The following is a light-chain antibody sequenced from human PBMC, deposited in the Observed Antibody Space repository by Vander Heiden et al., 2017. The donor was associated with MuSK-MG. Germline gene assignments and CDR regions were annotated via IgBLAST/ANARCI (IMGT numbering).Light chain of an antibody. Sequence: DIQLTQSPSTLSASVGDRVTITCRASQSISSWLAWYQQKPGKAPNLLIYKASTLESGVPSRFSSSGSGTEFTLTISSLQPDDFATYYYQHNNNSLITFGRGTKVEIK. V-gene: IGKV1-5*03. CDR2: KAS. CDR1: QSISSW. CDR3: QHNNNSLIT. J-gene: IGKJ4*01.